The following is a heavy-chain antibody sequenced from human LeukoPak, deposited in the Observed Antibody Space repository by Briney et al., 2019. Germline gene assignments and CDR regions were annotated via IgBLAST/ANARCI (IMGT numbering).Heavy chain of an antibody. CDR1: GFTFSSYS. D-gene: IGHD1-14*01. J-gene: IGHJ4*02. CDR3: ACTANPTFDY. V-gene: IGHV3-48*04. CDR2: ISSSSSTI. Sequence: GGSLRLSCAASGFTFSSYSMNWVRQAPGKGLEWVSYISSSSSTIYYADPVKGRFTISRDNAKNSLYLQMNSLRAEDTAVYYCACTANPTFDYWGQGTLVTVSS.